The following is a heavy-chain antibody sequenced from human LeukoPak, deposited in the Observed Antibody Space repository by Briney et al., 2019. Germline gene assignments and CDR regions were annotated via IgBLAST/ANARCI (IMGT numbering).Heavy chain of an antibody. J-gene: IGHJ4*02. CDR1: GFTFANYP. Sequence: GGSLRLSCVASGFTFANYPMSWVRQAPGKGREWVSAISGSGGTTHYADSVRGRFSISRDNSNNAVHLQMNSLRAEDTAVYYCAKEVPNDICFDHWGQGALVTVSS. V-gene: IGHV3-23*01. CDR2: ISGSGGTT. CDR3: AKEVPNDICFDH. D-gene: IGHD3-3*02.